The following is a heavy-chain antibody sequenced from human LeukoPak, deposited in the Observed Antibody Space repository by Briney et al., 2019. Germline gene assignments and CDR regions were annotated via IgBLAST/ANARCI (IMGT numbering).Heavy chain of an antibody. J-gene: IGHJ5*02. V-gene: IGHV4-34*01. CDR3: ARKGWAVAGTSHWFDP. CDR1: GGSISSYY. D-gene: IGHD6-19*01. Sequence: SETLSLTCTVSGGSISSYYWSWIRQPPGKGLEWIGEINHSGSTNYNPSLKSRVTISVDTSKNQFSLKLSSVTAADTAVYYCARKGWAVAGTSHWFDPWGQGTLVTVSS. CDR2: INHSGST.